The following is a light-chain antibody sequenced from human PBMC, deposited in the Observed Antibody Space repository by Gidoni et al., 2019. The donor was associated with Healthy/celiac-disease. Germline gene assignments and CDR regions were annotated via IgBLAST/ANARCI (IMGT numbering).Light chain of an antibody. J-gene: IGKJ4*01. Sequence: EIVLTKSPATLSLSPGERATLSCRASQSVSSYLAWYQQKPGQAPRLLIYDASNRATGIPARFSGSWSGTDVTLTISSLEPEDFAVYYCQQRSNWPTFGGGTKVEIK. CDR1: QSVSSY. CDR2: DAS. CDR3: QQRSNWPT. V-gene: IGKV3-11*01.